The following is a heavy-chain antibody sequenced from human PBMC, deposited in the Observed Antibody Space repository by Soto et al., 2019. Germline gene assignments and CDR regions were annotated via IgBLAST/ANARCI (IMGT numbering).Heavy chain of an antibody. D-gene: IGHD2-2*01. CDR2: IKSKTDGGTT. J-gene: IGHJ5*02. V-gene: IGHV3-15*01. CDR3: TTHLGYCSSTSCYQFDP. Sequence: GGSLRLSCAASGFTFSNAWMIWVRQAPGKGLEWVGRIKSKTDGGTTDYAAPVKGRFTISRDDSKNTLYLQMNSLKTEDTAVYYCTTHLGYCSSTSCYQFDPWGQGTLVTVSS. CDR1: GFTFSNAW.